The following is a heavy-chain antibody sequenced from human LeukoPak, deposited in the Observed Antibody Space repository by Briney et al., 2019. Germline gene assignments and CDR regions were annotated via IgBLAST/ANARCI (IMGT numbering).Heavy chain of an antibody. Sequence: PGGSLRLSCTASGFTFNNYAMSWVRQAPGRGLEWVSAIGDDGYDTKYAASVKGRFTISRDNAKNTLYLQMNSLRVEDSDIYYCGKDWKLDYWGQGTLVTVSS. CDR1: GFTFNNYA. D-gene: IGHD1-1*01. CDR3: GKDWKLDY. J-gene: IGHJ4*02. CDR2: IGDDGYDT. V-gene: IGHV3-23*01.